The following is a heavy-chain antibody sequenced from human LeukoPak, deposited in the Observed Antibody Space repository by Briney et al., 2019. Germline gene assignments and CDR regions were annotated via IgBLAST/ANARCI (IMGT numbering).Heavy chain of an antibody. CDR1: GGAISSSY. V-gene: IGHV4-59*06. CDR2: IYYSGST. CDR3: ARVVASRFDP. J-gene: IGHJ5*02. D-gene: IGHD5-12*01. Sequence: SETLSLTCTVSGGAISSSYWSWIRQHPGEGLEWIGYIYYSGSTYYNPSLKSRVTISVDTSKNQFSLKLSSVTAADTAVYYCARVVASRFDPWGQGTLVTVSS.